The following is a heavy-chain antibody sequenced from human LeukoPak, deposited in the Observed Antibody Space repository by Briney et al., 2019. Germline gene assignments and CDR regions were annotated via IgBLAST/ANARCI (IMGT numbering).Heavy chain of an antibody. J-gene: IGHJ3*01. CDR2: IDTDSVHI. V-gene: IGHV3-21*05. CDR1: GFIFTDYT. D-gene: IGHD3-22*01. Sequence: GGSLRLSCATSGFIFTDYTMNWVRRAPGKGLEWISYIDTDSVHIFYADSVKGRFTVSRDNAKKSHYLQMSSLRAEVTSVYYCVISHTSMMAVVKGGGFDVWGQGTMVTVSS. CDR3: VISHTSMMAVVKGGGFDV.